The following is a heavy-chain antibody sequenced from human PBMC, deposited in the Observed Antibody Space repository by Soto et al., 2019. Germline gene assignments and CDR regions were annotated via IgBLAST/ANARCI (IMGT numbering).Heavy chain of an antibody. Sequence: GGSLRLSCAASGFTFSSYGMHWVRQVPGKGLEWVAVIWYDGSNKYYADSVKGRFTISRDNSKNTLYLLMNTLRAEDTAVYYCARDRDMIVVVNWFDPWGQGTLVTAPQ. CDR3: ARDRDMIVVVNWFDP. CDR2: IWYDGSNK. CDR1: GFTFSSYG. V-gene: IGHV3-33*01. J-gene: IGHJ5*02. D-gene: IGHD3-22*01.